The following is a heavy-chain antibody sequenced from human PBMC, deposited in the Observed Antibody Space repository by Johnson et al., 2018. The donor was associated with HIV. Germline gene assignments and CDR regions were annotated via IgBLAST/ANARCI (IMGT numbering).Heavy chain of an antibody. CDR2: ISYDGSNK. CDR1: GFTFSSYA. V-gene: IGHV3-30-3*01. Sequence: VQLVESGGGLVQPGRSLRISCAASGFTFSSYAMNWVRQAPGKGLEWVAVISYDGSNKYYATSVKGRFPLSRNNSKNTLYLQMNSLRAEDTAVYYCARDLAAGIPSDAFDIWGQGTMVTVSS. J-gene: IGHJ3*02. D-gene: IGHD6-25*01. CDR3: ARDLAAGIPSDAFDI.